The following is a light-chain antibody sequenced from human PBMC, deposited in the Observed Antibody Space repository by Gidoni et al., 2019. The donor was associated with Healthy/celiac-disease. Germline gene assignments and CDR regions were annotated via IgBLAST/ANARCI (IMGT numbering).Light chain of an antibody. J-gene: IGKJ1*01. CDR3: QQYGSSPPWT. CDR2: GAS. V-gene: IGKV3-20*01. CDR1: QSVSSSY. Sequence: EIVLTQSPGTLSLSPGERATLSCSASQSVSSSYLAWYQQKPGQAPRLLLYGASSRATGIPVRFSGSGSATYFTLTISRLEPEDFAAYYCQQYGSSPPWTFGQGTKVEIK.